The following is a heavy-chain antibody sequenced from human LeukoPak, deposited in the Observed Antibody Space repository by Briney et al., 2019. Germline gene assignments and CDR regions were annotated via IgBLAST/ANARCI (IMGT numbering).Heavy chain of an antibody. CDR1: GGSISSYY. J-gene: IGHJ4*02. Sequence: SETLSLTCSVSGGSISSYYWSWIRQPPGKGLEWIGYIYYSGSTTYSPSLKSRVTMSVDTSKNQLSLKVTSVTAADTAVYYCARCSGGSTYHSDDYWGQGTLVTVSS. CDR3: ARCSGGSTYHSDDY. D-gene: IGHD2-15*01. V-gene: IGHV4-59*12. CDR2: IYYSGST.